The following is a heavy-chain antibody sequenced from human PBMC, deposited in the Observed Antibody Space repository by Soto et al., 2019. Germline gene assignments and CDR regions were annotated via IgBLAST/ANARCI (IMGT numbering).Heavy chain of an antibody. V-gene: IGHV1-18*01. Sequence: QVQLVQSGGEVKKPGASVKVSCKASGYTFSNFGLSWVRQAPGQGLELMGWISHYNGNTNYAQTLQGRLTMTTDTSTSTAYMELRSLRSDDTAVYYCARDRLGVSVTGGGFDSWGQGTLVTVSS. CDR1: GYTFSNFG. J-gene: IGHJ4*02. D-gene: IGHD2-8*01. CDR2: ISHYNGNT. CDR3: ARDRLGVSVTGGGFDS.